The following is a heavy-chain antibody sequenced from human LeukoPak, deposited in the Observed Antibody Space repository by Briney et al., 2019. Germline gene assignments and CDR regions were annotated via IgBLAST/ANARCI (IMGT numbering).Heavy chain of an antibody. CDR2: IIPIFGTA. CDR3: ARDRTPISDRYDSSVGTNDY. J-gene: IGHJ4*02. D-gene: IGHD3-22*01. CDR1: GGTFSSYA. V-gene: IGHV1-69*13. Sequence: SVKVSCKASGGTFSSYAISWVRQAPGQGLEWMGGIIPIFGTANYAQKFQGRVTITADESTSTAYMELSSLRSEDTAVYYCARDRTPISDRYDSSVGTNDYWGQGTLVTVSS.